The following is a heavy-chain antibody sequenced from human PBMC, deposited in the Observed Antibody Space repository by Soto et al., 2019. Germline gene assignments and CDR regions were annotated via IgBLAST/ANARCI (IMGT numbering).Heavy chain of an antibody. J-gene: IGHJ6*03. Sequence: GGSLRLSCAASGFTFSSYGMHWVRQAPGKGLEWVAVISYDGSNKYYADSVKGRFTISRDNSKNTLYLQMNSLRAEDTAVYYRAKDKLRYFDCYYMDVWGKGTTVTVSS. CDR3: AKDKLRYFDCYYMDV. V-gene: IGHV3-30*18. CDR2: ISYDGSNK. D-gene: IGHD3-9*01. CDR1: GFTFSSYG.